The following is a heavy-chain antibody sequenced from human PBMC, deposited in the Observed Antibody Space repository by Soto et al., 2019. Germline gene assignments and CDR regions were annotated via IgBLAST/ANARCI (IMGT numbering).Heavy chain of an antibody. CDR3: ASAADYEYIGGSYRVYWFDP. J-gene: IGHJ5*02. V-gene: IGHV3-21*06. D-gene: IGHD3-16*02. CDR2: ISGSGSDI. CDR1: GFTFRSYS. Sequence: EVQVVESGGGLVKPGGSLRLSCAASGFTFRSYSINWVRQAPGKGLEWVSSISGSGSDIYYAESVKGRFTISRDTAKNTLHLPMNSLRSEDTDVYYCASAADYEYIGGSYRVYWFDPWGKGTLVTVSS.